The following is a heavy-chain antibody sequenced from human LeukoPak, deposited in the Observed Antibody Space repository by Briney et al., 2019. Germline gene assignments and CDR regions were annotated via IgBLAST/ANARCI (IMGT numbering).Heavy chain of an antibody. CDR1: GFTFSSYL. Sequence: GGSLRLSCAASGFTFSSYLMCWVRQAPGKGLEWVANIKQDGSEKYYVDSVKGRFTISRDNAKNSLYLQMNSLRAEDTAVYYCARGRRLRSGYYYYLDVWGKGTTVTVSS. D-gene: IGHD2-21*02. V-gene: IGHV3-7*01. CDR2: IKQDGSEK. CDR3: ARGRRLRSGYYYYLDV. J-gene: IGHJ6*03.